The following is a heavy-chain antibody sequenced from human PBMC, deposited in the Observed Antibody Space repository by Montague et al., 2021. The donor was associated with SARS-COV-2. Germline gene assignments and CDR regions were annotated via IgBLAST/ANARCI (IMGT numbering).Heavy chain of an antibody. J-gene: IGHJ4*02. Sequence: SLRLSCAASGFTFSNSWMNWVRQAPGKGLEWVANIKYDESEKSYVDSVKGRFTISRDNAKNSLYLQMNGLRVEGTAVYYCARGGFYCFDSWGQGTLVTVSS. CDR2: IKYDESEK. V-gene: IGHV3-7*01. D-gene: IGHD5-12*01. CDR3: ARGGFYCFDS. CDR1: GFTFSNSW.